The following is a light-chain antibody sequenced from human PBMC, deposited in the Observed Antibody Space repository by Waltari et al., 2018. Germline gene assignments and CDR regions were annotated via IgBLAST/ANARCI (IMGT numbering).Light chain of an antibody. Sequence: EIVLTQSPATLSLSPGERATLSCRASQSVNWYLAWYQQRPGKAPRLLIYDTSNRATGIPARFSGSGSETDFTLTISSLEPDDSAVYYCQQRRNWPLTFGGGTKVEIK. CDR2: DTS. CDR3: QQRRNWPLT. CDR1: QSVNWY. V-gene: IGKV3-11*01. J-gene: IGKJ4*01.